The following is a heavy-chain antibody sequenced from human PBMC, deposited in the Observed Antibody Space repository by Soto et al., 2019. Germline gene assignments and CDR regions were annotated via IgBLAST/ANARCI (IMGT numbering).Heavy chain of an antibody. CDR1: GGSISSYY. Sequence: SETLSLTCTVSGGSISSYYWSWIRQPPGKGLEWIGQINYSGSTCYSPSLKSRVTISVDTSKNQFSLKLSSVTAADTAVYYCARGLITGSHYSGGWYYFDSWGQGTQVTSPQ. J-gene: IGHJ4*02. CDR2: INYSGST. D-gene: IGHD6-19*01. CDR3: ARGLITGSHYSGGWYYFDS. V-gene: IGHV4-59*12.